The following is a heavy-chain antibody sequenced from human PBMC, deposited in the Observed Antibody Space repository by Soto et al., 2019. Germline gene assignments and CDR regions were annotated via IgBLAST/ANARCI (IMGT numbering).Heavy chain of an antibody. D-gene: IGHD3-10*01. CDR1: GYSFSFYW. Sequence: GESLKISCKASGYSFSFYWIGWVRQMPGKGLEWMAIMYPDDSDIRYSASFEAHATISADKSTSTSFLQWSSLKASDTAMYYCATAYVYDFEISNYNRDAFDIWGQGTLGAVSS. CDR3: ATAYVYDFEISNYNRDAFDI. J-gene: IGHJ3*02. V-gene: IGHV5-51*01. CDR2: MYPDDSDI.